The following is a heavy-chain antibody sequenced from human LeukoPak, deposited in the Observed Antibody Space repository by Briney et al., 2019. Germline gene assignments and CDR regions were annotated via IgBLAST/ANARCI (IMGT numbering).Heavy chain of an antibody. CDR1: GFTFSSYS. V-gene: IGHV3-23*01. D-gene: IGHD2-21*02. Sequence: GGSLRLSCAASGFTFSSYSMNWVRQAPGKGLEWVSAISGSGGSTYYADSVKGRFTISRDNSKNTLYLQMNSLRAEDTAVYYCAKTCKETVTADYGGQGTLVTVSS. CDR2: ISGSGGST. CDR3: AKTCKETVTADY. J-gene: IGHJ4*02.